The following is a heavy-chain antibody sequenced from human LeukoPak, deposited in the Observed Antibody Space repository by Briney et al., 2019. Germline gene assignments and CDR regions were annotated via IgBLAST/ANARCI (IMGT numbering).Heavy chain of an antibody. Sequence: PGGSLRLSCAASGFTFSNAWMSWVRQAPGKGLEWVSAISGSGGSTYYADSTKGRFTISRDNSKNTLYLQMNSLRAEDTAVYYCAKDISPYSSSRAFDYWGQGTLVTVSS. D-gene: IGHD6-13*01. V-gene: IGHV3-23*01. J-gene: IGHJ4*02. CDR1: GFTFSNAW. CDR2: ISGSGGST. CDR3: AKDISPYSSSRAFDY.